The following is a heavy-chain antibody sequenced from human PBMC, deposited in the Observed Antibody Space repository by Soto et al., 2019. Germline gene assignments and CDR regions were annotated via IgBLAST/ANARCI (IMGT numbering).Heavy chain of an antibody. CDR2: ISYDGSNK. CDR1: GFTFSSYG. J-gene: IGHJ4*02. CDR3: AKDGHLYSSSWYFGYYFDY. D-gene: IGHD6-13*01. Sequence: PGGSLRLSCAASGFTFSSYGMHWVRQAPGKGLEWVAVISYDGSNKYYADSVKGRFTISRDNSKNTLYLQMNSLRAEDTAVYYCAKDGHLYSSSWYFGYYFDYWGQGALVTVSS. V-gene: IGHV3-30*18.